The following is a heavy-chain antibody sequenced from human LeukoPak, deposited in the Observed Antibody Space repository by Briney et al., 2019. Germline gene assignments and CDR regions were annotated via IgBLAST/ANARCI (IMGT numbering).Heavy chain of an antibody. V-gene: IGHV4-59*11. CDR3: ARGSSSGYYYHYFDY. Sequence: SETLSLTCTVSGGSISSHYWSWIRQPPGKGLEWIGYIYYSGSTNYNPSLKSRVPISADTSKNQFSLKLSSVTAADKAVYYCARGSSSGYYYHYFDYWGQGTLVTVSS. CDR1: GGSISSHY. D-gene: IGHD3-22*01. J-gene: IGHJ4*02. CDR2: IYYSGST.